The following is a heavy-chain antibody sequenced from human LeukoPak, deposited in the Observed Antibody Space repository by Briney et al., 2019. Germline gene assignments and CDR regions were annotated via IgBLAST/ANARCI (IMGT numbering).Heavy chain of an antibody. D-gene: IGHD2-2*01. J-gene: IGHJ4*02. CDR3: ARGGVYCSSVSCSVDY. Sequence: GGSLRLSCTASGFTFGDYAMSWFRQAPGKGLEWVGFIRSKPYGGTTENAASVKGRFTISRDDSKSIAYLQMNSLKTEDTAVYYCARGGVYCSSVSCSVDYWGQGTLVTVSS. CDR1: GFTFGDYA. V-gene: IGHV3-49*03. CDR2: IRSKPYGGTT.